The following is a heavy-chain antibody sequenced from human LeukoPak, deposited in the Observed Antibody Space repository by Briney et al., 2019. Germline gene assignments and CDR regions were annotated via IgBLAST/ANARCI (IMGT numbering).Heavy chain of an antibody. V-gene: IGHV3-9*01. Sequence: GGSLRLSCVASGFTFDDYAMHWVRQAPGKGLEWVSGITWHSENIDYADSVKGRFAISRDNAKNSLYLQMNNLRAEDTALYFCVAVPETDFWIGFYLDYWGQGTLVTVSS. CDR2: ITWHSENI. J-gene: IGHJ4*02. CDR1: GFTFDDYA. CDR3: VAVPETDFWIGFYLDY. D-gene: IGHD3-3*01.